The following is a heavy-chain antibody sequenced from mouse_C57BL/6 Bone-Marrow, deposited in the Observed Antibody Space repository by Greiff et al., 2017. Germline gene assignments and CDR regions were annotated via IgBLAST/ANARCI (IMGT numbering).Heavy chain of an antibody. CDR1: GSTFKDDY. CDR3: ATGDYDGFSY. Sequence: EVMLVESGAELVRPGASVKLSCTASGSTFKDDYMHWVKQRPEQGLEWIGWIDPANGDTEYASKFQGKATITADTSSNTAYLQLSSLTSEDTAVYYCATGDYDGFSYWGRGTLVTVTA. CDR2: IDPANGDT. V-gene: IGHV14-4*01. J-gene: IGHJ3*01. D-gene: IGHD2-4*01.